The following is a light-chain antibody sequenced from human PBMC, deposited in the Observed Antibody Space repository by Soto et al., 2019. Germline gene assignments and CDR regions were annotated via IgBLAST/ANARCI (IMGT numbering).Light chain of an antibody. Sequence: DIQMTQSPSSLSASLVERVTITCRASQSISSYLNWYQQKPGKAPKLLIYAASSLQSGVPSRFSGGGSGTDFTLTISSLQPEDFATYYCQQSYSTPVTFGQGTRLEI. CDR1: QSISSY. J-gene: IGKJ5*01. V-gene: IGKV1-39*01. CDR2: AAS. CDR3: QQSYSTPVT.